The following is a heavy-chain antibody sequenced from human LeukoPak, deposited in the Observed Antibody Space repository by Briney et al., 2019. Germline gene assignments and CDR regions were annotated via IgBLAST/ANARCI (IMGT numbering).Heavy chain of an antibody. V-gene: IGHV3-9*01. CDR3: AKDLLWFGELSPFDY. Sequence: AGGSLRLSCAASGFTFDDYAMHWVRQAAGKGLEWVSGISWNSGSIGYADSVKGRVTISRDNAKNSLYLQMNSLRAEDTALYYCAKDLLWFGELSPFDYWGQGTLVTVSS. J-gene: IGHJ4*02. D-gene: IGHD3-10*01. CDR2: ISWNSGSI. CDR1: GFTFDDYA.